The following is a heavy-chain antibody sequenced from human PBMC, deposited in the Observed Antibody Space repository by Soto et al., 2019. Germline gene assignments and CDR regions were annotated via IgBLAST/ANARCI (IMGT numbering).Heavy chain of an antibody. V-gene: IGHV3-48*02. D-gene: IGHD3-3*01. CDR2: ISSSSSTI. Sequence: EVQLVESGVGLVQPGGSLRLSCAASGLTFSSYSMNWVRQAPGKGLEWVSYISSSSSTIYYADSVKGRFTISRDNAKNSLYLQMNSLREEETAVYYCARGPGITIFGVVIYFDYWGQGTLVTVSS. CDR3: ARGPGITIFGVVIYFDY. J-gene: IGHJ4*02. CDR1: GLTFSSYS.